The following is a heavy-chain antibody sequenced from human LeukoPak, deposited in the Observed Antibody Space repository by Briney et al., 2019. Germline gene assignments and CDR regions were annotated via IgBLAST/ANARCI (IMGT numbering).Heavy chain of an antibody. Sequence: SETLSLSCASSGGSISSSNWWTWFRQPPGKGLEWVGEIYLRGNTNYNPSLESRVTISVDESRTQLSLTLESVTAADTAVYYCTRGTITTVTDSWGPGTLVTVSS. J-gene: IGHJ4*02. V-gene: IGHV4-4*02. D-gene: IGHD4-17*01. CDR1: GGSISSSNW. CDR3: TRGTITTVTDS. CDR2: IYLRGNT.